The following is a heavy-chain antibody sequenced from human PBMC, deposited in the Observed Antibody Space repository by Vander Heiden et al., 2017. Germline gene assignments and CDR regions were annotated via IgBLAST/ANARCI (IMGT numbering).Heavy chain of an antibody. V-gene: IGHV1-2*02. CDR1: GYTFTGYY. Sequence: QVQLVQSGAEMRKPGASVKVSCKPSGYTFTGYYIHWVRQAPGQGLEWMAWINPKTGDTHHAQRFQGRITVTRDTSISTAYMELRGLRSDDTAVYFCAREWNYGSGNYFDYWGQGTLGTVSS. J-gene: IGHJ4*02. CDR3: AREWNYGSGNYFDY. D-gene: IGHD3-10*01. CDR2: INPKTGDT.